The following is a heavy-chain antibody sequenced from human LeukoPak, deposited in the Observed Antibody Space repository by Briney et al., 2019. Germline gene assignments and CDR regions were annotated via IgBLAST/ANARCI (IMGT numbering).Heavy chain of an antibody. Sequence: PSETLSLTCAVYGGSFSGYYWSWIRQPPGKGLEWIGEINHSGSTNYNPSLKSRVTMSVDTSKNQFSLKLSSVTAADTAVYYCARDPSDLRWFDPWGQGTLVTVSS. CDR3: ARDPSDLRWFDP. CDR1: GGSFSGYY. J-gene: IGHJ5*02. D-gene: IGHD3-3*01. V-gene: IGHV4-34*01. CDR2: INHSGST.